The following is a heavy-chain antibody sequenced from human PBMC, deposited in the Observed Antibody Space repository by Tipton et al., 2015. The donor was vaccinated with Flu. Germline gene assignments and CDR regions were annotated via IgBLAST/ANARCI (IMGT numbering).Heavy chain of an antibody. CDR2: IHRSGNT. J-gene: IGHJ5*02. D-gene: IGHD4-11*01. CDR1: GDSIGSDYY. CDR3: ARRDYCNYGSEPQNCFDP. Sequence: TLSLTCSVSGDSIGSDYYWAWIRQPPGKGLEWIGNIHRSGNTYYNSYLKSRVTISLDNSKNQFSLRLGSMTATDTAVYYCARRDYCNYGSEPQNCFDPLGQLVLVTVSS. V-gene: IGHV4-38-2*01.